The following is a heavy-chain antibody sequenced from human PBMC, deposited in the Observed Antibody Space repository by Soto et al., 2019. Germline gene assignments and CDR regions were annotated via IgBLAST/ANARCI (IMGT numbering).Heavy chain of an antibody. D-gene: IGHD6-19*01. CDR1: GFTFSSYG. J-gene: IGHJ4*02. Sequence: QVQLVESGGGVVQPGRSLRLSCAASGFTFSSYGMHWVRQAPGKGLEWVAVISYDGSNKYYADSVKGRFTISRDNSKNTLYLQMNSLIAEDTDVYYCANDPTVVAGAHFLSRRIDYWGQGTLVTVSS. CDR3: ANDPTVVAGAHFLSRRIDY. CDR2: ISYDGSNK. V-gene: IGHV3-30*18.